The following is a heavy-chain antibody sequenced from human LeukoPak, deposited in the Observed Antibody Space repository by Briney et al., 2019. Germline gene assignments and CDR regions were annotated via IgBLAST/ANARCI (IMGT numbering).Heavy chain of an antibody. CDR3: ARENSGPYFDY. Sequence: PGGSLRLSCAASGFTFSSYWMSWVRQAPGKGLEWVANIKQDGSEKYYVDSVKGRFTISRDNAKNSLYLQMNSLGAEDTAVYYCARENSGPYFDYWGQGTLVTVSS. V-gene: IGHV3-7*01. J-gene: IGHJ4*02. CDR2: IKQDGSEK. D-gene: IGHD1-26*01. CDR1: GFTFSSYW.